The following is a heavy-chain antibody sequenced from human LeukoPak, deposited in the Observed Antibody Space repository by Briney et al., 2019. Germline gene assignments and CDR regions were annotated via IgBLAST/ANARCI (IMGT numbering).Heavy chain of an antibody. J-gene: IGHJ4*02. Sequence: GGSLRLXCAASGFTFSTYAINWVRQVPGKGLEWVSSITGNGGSTYLADSVKGRFTISRDNSRNTLYLQMNSLRAEDTAVYYCAKATLGSCSGARCYPFDYWGQGTLVTVSS. CDR3: AKATLGSCSGARCYPFDY. CDR2: ITGNGGST. D-gene: IGHD2-15*01. CDR1: GFTFSTYA. V-gene: IGHV3-23*01.